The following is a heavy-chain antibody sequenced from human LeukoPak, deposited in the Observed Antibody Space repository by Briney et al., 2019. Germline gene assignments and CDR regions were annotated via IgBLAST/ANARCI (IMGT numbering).Heavy chain of an antibody. Sequence: GGSLRLSCTASGFIFGDYAMNWLRQAPGKGLEWVGFIRSKAYGETTDYAASVKGRFTISRDDSKSIAYLQMNSLKTEDTAVYYCSRDPYGDPNWFDPWGQGTLVTVSS. CDR3: SRDPYGDPNWFDP. V-gene: IGHV3-49*03. D-gene: IGHD4-17*01. J-gene: IGHJ5*02. CDR2: IRSKAYGETT. CDR1: GFIFGDYA.